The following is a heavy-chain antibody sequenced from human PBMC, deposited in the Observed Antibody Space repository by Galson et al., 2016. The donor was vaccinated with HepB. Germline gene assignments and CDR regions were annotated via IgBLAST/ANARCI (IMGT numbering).Heavy chain of an antibody. Sequence: SVKVSCKVSGYTLTELSIHWVRQAPGKGLEWMGGFDPEDGETIYAQKFQGRVTMTEGTSPDTAYMELYSLRSEDTAVYYCATERRSQNYDYVWGSYRHTYYFDSWGQGTLVTVSS. CDR2: FDPEDGET. CDR3: ATERRSQNYDYVWGSYRHTYYFDS. CDR1: GYTLTELS. V-gene: IGHV1-24*01. J-gene: IGHJ4*02. D-gene: IGHD3-16*02.